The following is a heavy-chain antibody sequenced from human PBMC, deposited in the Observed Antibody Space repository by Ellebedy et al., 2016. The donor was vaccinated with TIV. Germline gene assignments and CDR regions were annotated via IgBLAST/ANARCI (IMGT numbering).Heavy chain of an antibody. CDR2: IYYTGTT. Sequence: MPSETLSLTCTVSGGSISSSSYYWGWIRQPPGKGLEWVASIYYTGTTYYNPSLKSRVTISLDTSKNQVSMKLTSVTAADTAEYYCASTLTITSFLYWGQGTPVTVSS. D-gene: IGHD2-2*01. J-gene: IGHJ4*02. V-gene: IGHV4-39*07. CDR3: ASTLTITSFLY. CDR1: GGSISSSSYY.